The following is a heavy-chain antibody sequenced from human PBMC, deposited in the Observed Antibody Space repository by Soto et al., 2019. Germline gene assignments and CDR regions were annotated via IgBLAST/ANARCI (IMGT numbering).Heavy chain of an antibody. J-gene: IGHJ3*02. D-gene: IGHD6-6*01. Sequence: QVHLLQSGAELKRPGASVRVSCKASGYTFRNYGVNWVRQAPGQGLEWLGWISAYNGNTKSAQKFQDKPTMATDTSTNTAYMELRSLTSDDTAVYFCARDGPQFVPTSDTFDIWGQGTLITVSS. V-gene: IGHV1-18*01. CDR3: ARDGPQFVPTSDTFDI. CDR2: ISAYNGNT. CDR1: GYTFRNYG.